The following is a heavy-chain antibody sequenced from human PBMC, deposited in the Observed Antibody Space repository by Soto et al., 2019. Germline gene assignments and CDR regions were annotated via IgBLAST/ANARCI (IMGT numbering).Heavy chain of an antibody. V-gene: IGHV5-10-1*01. CDR1: GYSFTTYW. CDR3: AKLEKWYYNYYGLDG. Sequence: GESLKISCQGSGYSFTTYWISWVRQMPGKGLEWMGKIDPGDSSTNYSPSFRGHITISVDRSINTAHLQFSSLKAADTAVYYCAKLEKWYYNYYGLDGWGQVTMVTVSS. J-gene: IGHJ6*02. CDR2: IDPGDSST. D-gene: IGHD1-26*01.